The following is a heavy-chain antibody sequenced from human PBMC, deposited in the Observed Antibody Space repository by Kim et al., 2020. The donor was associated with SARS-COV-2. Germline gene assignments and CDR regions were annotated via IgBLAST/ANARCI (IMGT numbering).Heavy chain of an antibody. D-gene: IGHD3-3*01. CDR1: GFTFSSYS. CDR3: ARDTDYDFWSGYKASFDY. J-gene: IGHJ4*02. V-gene: IGHV3-48*02. Sequence: GSLRLSCAASGFTFSSYSMNWVRQAPGKGLEWVAYISSRSSTIYYADSVKGRFTISRDNAKNSLYLQMNSLRDEDTAVYYCARDTDYDFWSGYKASFDYWGQGTLVTVSS. CDR2: ISSRSSTI.